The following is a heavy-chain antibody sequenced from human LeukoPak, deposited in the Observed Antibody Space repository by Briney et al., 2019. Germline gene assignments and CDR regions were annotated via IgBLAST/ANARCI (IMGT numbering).Heavy chain of an antibody. CDR2: ISGRGVST. Sequence: GGSLRLSCTASGFTFSTYAMSWVRQAPGKGLEWVSAISGRGVSTSYADSVRGRFTISRDNSKNTLYLQMNSLRAEDTAVYYCAKAASGNWNDVSDYWGQGTLVTVSS. D-gene: IGHD1-20*01. J-gene: IGHJ4*02. V-gene: IGHV3-23*01. CDR1: GFTFSTYA. CDR3: AKAASGNWNDVSDY.